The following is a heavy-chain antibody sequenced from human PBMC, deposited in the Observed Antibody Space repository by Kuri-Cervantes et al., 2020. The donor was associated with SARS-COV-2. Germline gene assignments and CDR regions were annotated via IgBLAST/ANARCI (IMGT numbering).Heavy chain of an antibody. CDR3: AKEGIASYDPLDV. Sequence: GESLKISCAASGFTFSSYDIHWVRQVPGKGLEWVSAITAAGAEFHAGSVTGRFTVSRENAKTSAYLQMNSLTADDTAVYYCAKEGIASYDPLDVWGLGTMVTVSS. CDR2: ITAAGAE. D-gene: IGHD6-13*01. V-gene: IGHV3-13*01. J-gene: IGHJ3*01. CDR1: GFTFSSYD.